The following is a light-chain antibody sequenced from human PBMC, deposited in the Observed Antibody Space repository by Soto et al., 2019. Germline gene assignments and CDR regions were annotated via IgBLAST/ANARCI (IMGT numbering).Light chain of an antibody. CDR1: SSDVGGYGY. CDR2: DVS. Sequence: QSALTQPRSVSGSPGQSVTISCTGTSSDVGGYGYVSWYQQHPGKAPQLMIYDVSERPSGVPDRFSGSKSGNTASLTISGLQAEDEADYYCCSYAGSYTYVFGTGTKVTVL. CDR3: CSYAGSYTYV. J-gene: IGLJ1*01. V-gene: IGLV2-11*01.